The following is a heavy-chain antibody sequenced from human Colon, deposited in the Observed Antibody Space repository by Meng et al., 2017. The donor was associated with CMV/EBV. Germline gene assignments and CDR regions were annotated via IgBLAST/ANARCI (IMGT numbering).Heavy chain of an antibody. CDR1: GYTFTDYY. V-gene: IGHV1-2*02. CDR2: ITPNTGDT. D-gene: IGHD6-25*01. CDR3: GRWPTPVRGSQRPPDY. Sequence: QVQLVQSGAEVKKPGASVKVSCKASGYTFTDYYMHWVRQAPGQGLEWMGWITPNTGDTNYAQKFQGRVTMTRDTSITTVYMELSRLRSDDTAVYYCGRWPTPVRGSQRPPDYWGQGTLVTVSS. J-gene: IGHJ4*02.